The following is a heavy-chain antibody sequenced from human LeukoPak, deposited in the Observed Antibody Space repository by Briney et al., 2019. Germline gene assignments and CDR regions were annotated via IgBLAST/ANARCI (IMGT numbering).Heavy chain of an antibody. CDR1: GYTFTSYD. D-gene: IGHD4-11*01. J-gene: IGHJ1*01. CDR2: MNPNSGNT. Sequence: GASVKVSCKASGYTFTSYDINGVRQATGQGLEWMGWMNPNSGNTGYAQKFQGRVTMTRNTSISTAYMELSSLRSEDTAVYYCARGYDYLYAEYFQHWGQRTLVTVSS. CDR3: ARGYDYLYAEYFQH. V-gene: IGHV1-8*01.